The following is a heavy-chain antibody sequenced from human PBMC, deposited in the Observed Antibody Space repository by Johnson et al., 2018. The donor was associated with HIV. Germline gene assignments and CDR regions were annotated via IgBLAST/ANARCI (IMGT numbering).Heavy chain of an antibody. CDR2: IGGSGAGT. D-gene: IGHD5-18*01. CDR1: GFPFSSYA. CDR3: ARLPRGYNRDTFNI. J-gene: IGHJ3*02. Sequence: VQLVESGGGLVQPGGSLRLSCAASGFPFSSYAMPWVRQAPGKGLEWVSTIGGSGAGTFYADSVRGRFTVSRDNSKDTLYLQMNSLRAEDTATYYCARLPRGYNRDTFNIWGQGTMVTVSS. V-gene: IGHV3-23*04.